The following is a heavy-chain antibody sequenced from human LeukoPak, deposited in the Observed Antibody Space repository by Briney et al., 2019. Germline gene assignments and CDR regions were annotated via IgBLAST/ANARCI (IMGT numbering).Heavy chain of an antibody. CDR3: ASSFIAVAGEFDY. Sequence: SETLSLTCTVSGDSINSYYWNWIRQPPGKGLEWIGSIYHSGSTYYNPSLKSRVTISVDTSKNQFSLKLSSVTAADTAVYYCASSFIAVAGEFDYWGQGTLVTVSS. J-gene: IGHJ4*02. D-gene: IGHD6-19*01. CDR1: GDSINSYY. V-gene: IGHV4-38-2*02. CDR2: IYHSGST.